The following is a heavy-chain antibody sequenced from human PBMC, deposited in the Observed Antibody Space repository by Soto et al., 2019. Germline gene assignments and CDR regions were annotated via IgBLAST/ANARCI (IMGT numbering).Heavy chain of an antibody. J-gene: IGHJ4*02. CDR3: ATGSSTWYHPHFDY. Sequence: QVQLAESGGGVVQPGRSLRLSCVASGFTFSSYGMHWVRQAPGKGLEWVTIISYDGSNQNYADSVKGRFTISRDNSKNTLYLQMNSLRAEDTAVYYCATGSSTWYHPHFDYWGQGTLVTVSS. CDR2: ISYDGSNQ. V-gene: IGHV3-30*03. CDR1: GFTFSSYG. D-gene: IGHD6-13*01.